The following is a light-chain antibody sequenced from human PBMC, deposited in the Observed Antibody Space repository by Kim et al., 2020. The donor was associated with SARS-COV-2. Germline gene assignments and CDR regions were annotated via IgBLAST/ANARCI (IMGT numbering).Light chain of an antibody. CDR3: QQYYTAPPRT. J-gene: IGKJ1*01. CDR2: WAS. Sequence: DIVMTQSPDSLAVSLGERATINCKSSQSVLYSSDNRNYLAWYQQKPGQPPKLIIYWASTRESGVPDRFSGSGSGTDFPLTISSLQAEDVAVYYCQQYYTAPPRTFGQGTKVDI. V-gene: IGKV4-1*01. CDR1: QSVLYSSDNRNY.